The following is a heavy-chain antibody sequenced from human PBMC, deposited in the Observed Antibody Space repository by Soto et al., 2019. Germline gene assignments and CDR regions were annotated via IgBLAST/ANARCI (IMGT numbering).Heavy chain of an antibody. J-gene: IGHJ1*01. V-gene: IGHV4-39*02. D-gene: IGHD6-13*01. CDR1: GGSISSSSYY. CDR2: IYYSGST. Sequence: SETLSLTCTASGGSISSSSYYWGWIRQPPGKGLEWIGSIYYSGSTYYNPSLKSRVTISMDTSKNQFSLRLTSVTAADTAVYYCARDTSSTSLRAEYFQFWGQGTQVTVSS. CDR3: ARDTSSTSLRAEYFQF.